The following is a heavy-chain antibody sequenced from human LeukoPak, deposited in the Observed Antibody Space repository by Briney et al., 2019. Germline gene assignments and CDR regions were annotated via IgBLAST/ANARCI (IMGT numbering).Heavy chain of an antibody. D-gene: IGHD2-2*02. CDR3: TTQLLYEHNFDY. J-gene: IGHJ4*02. V-gene: IGHV3-15*01. CDR2: IKSTTDGGTT. CDR1: GFTFSSYS. Sequence: GGSLRLSCAASGFTFSSYSMNWVRQAPGKGLECVGRIKSTTDGGTTDYAAPVKGRFTISRDDSKNTLYLQMNSLKTEDTAVYYCTTQLLYEHNFDYWGQGTLVTVSS.